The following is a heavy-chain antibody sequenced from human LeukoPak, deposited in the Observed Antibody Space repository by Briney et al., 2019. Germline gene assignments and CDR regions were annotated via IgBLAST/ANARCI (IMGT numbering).Heavy chain of an antibody. Sequence: GESLKISCKGSGYSFTRQWIGWVRQMPGKGLEWMGIIYPGDSDTRYSPSFQGQVTILADKSSSTAFLQWSSLKASDTAMYYCARAGYSGYAVDYWGQGTLVTVSS. CDR3: ARAGYSGYAVDY. J-gene: IGHJ4*02. D-gene: IGHD5-12*01. V-gene: IGHV5-51*01. CDR1: GYSFTRQW. CDR2: IYPGDSDT.